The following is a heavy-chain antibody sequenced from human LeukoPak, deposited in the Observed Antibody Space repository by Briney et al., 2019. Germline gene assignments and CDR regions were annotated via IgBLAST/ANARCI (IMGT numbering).Heavy chain of an antibody. V-gene: IGHV3-15*01. CDR1: GSTFSNAW. CDR3: TTLSYYDSSGPLGFDY. J-gene: IGHJ4*02. Sequence: GGSLRLSCAASGSTFSNAWMSWVRQAPGKGLEWVGRIKSKTDGGTTDYAAPVKGRFTISRDDSKNTLYLQMNSLKTEDTAVYYCTTLSYYDSSGPLGFDYWGQGTLVTVSS. CDR2: IKSKTDGGTT. D-gene: IGHD3-22*01.